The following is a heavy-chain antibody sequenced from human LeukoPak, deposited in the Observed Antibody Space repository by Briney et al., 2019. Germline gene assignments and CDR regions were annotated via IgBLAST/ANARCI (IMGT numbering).Heavy chain of an antibody. D-gene: IGHD3-10*01. J-gene: IGHJ4*02. V-gene: IGHV3-30*18. Sequence: GGSLRLSCAASGFTFSSYGMHWVRQAPGKGLEWEAVISYDGSNKYYADSVKGRFTISRDNPKNTLYLQMNSLRAEDTAVYYCAKDLNMVRGVIITTPSFDYWGQGTLVTVSS. CDR2: ISYDGSNK. CDR3: AKDLNMVRGVIITTPSFDY. CDR1: GFTFSSYG.